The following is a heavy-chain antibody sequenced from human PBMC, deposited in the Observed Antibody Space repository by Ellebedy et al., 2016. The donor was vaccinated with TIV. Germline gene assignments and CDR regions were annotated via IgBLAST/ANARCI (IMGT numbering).Heavy chain of an antibody. J-gene: IGHJ3*01. CDR3: AKDREYSSYYYMGDGAFDF. CDR2: ISGSGDIT. V-gene: IGHV3-23*01. D-gene: IGHD6-6*01. CDR1: RFTFSSYA. Sequence: GGSLRLSXAASRFTFSSYAMSWVRQAPGKRLEWVSIISGSGDITYYADSVKGRFTISRGNSKNTVFLQMNSLRAEDTAVYYCAKDREYSSYYYMGDGAFDFWGQGTVVTVSS.